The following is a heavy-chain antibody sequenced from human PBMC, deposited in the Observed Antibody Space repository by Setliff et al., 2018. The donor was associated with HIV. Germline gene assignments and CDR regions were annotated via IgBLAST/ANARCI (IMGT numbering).Heavy chain of an antibody. Sequence: SVKVSCKASGYTFTSYGISWVRQAPGQGLEWMGGIIPIFGTANYAQKFQGRVTITTDESTSTAYMELSSLRSEDTAVYYCLRRDSSGWYGGLDYWGQGTLVTVSS. CDR2: IIPIFGTA. D-gene: IGHD6-19*01. J-gene: IGHJ4*02. CDR1: GYTFTSYG. CDR3: LRRDSSGWYGGLDY. V-gene: IGHV1-69*05.